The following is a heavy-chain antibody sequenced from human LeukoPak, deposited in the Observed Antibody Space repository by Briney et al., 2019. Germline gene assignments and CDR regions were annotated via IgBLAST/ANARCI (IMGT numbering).Heavy chain of an antibody. J-gene: IGHJ3*02. CDR1: GGSMSSYH. CDR2: IYYSGST. V-gene: IGHV4-59*01. Sequence: SETLSLTCTVSGGSMSSYHWNWIRQPPGKGLEWIAYIYYSGSTNYNPSLESRVTISIDTSKNQFSLKLTSVTAADTAVYYCARGDVFDIWGQGTLVTVSS. CDR3: ARGDVFDI.